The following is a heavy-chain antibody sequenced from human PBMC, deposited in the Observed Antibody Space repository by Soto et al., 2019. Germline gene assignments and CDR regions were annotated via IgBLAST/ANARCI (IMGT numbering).Heavy chain of an antibody. CDR3: ARHVPAAGYYYGMDV. V-gene: IGHV1-69*12. J-gene: IGHJ6*02. D-gene: IGHD2-2*01. CDR1: GGTFSSYA. CDR2: IIPIFGTA. Sequence: QVQLVQSGAEVKKPGSSVKVSCKASGGTFSSYAISWVRQAPGQGLEWMGGIIPIFGTADYAQKFQGRVTITADESTSTAYMALSTLRSEDTAVYYCARHVPAAGYYYGMDVWGQGTTVTVSS.